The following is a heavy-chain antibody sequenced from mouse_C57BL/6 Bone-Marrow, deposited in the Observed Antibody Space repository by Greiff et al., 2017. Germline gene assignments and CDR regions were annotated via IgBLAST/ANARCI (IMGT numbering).Heavy chain of an antibody. CDR2: ISYDGSN. CDR1: GYSITSGYY. D-gene: IGHD1-1*01. Sequence: DVQLQQSGPGLVKPAQSLSLSCTVSGYSITSGYYWNWIRQFPGNKQEWMGYISYDGSNNYNPSFKHRIPITLDTSKNQFFLKLNSVTTEDTATYYCARGGFGYYGSSCAMDYWGQGTAVTVSS. J-gene: IGHJ4*01. V-gene: IGHV3-6*01. CDR3: ARGGFGYYGSSCAMDY.